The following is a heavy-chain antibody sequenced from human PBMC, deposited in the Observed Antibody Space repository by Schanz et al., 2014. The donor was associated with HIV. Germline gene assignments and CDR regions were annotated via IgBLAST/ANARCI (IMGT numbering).Heavy chain of an antibody. CDR1: GFTFSSYS. CDR2: ISSSSTTR. Sequence: EVQLVESGGGLVQPGGSLRLSCAVSGFTFSSYSMNWVRQAPGKGLDGVSYISSSSTTRYYAASVKCRFAISRDNAKNSLYLQINSLRDEDTAVYYCASTVFRYSSSSDCYYGMEVWGQGTTVTVSS. D-gene: IGHD6-6*01. CDR3: ASTVFRYSSSSDCYYGMEV. V-gene: IGHV3-48*02. J-gene: IGHJ6*02.